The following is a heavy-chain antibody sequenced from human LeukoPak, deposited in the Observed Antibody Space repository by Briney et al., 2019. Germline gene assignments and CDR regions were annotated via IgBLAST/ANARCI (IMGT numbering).Heavy chain of an antibody. V-gene: IGHV4-59*01. Sequence: SETLSLTCTVSGGSISSYYWSWIRQPPGKGLLWIGYIYYSGSTNYNPSLKSRVTISVDTSKTQFSLKLSSVTAADTAVYYCARELEEHDSSGTNGRAFDPWGQGTLVTVSS. J-gene: IGHJ5*02. CDR1: GGSISSYY. CDR3: ARELEEHDSSGTNGRAFDP. D-gene: IGHD3-22*01. CDR2: IYYSGST.